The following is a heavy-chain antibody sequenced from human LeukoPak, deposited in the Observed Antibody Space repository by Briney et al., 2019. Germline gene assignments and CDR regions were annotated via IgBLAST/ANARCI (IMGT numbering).Heavy chain of an antibody. CDR2: ISWNSGSI. Sequence: GGSLRLSCAASGFTFDDYAMHWVRQAPGKGLEWVSGISWNSGSIGYADSVKGRFTISRDNAKNSLYLQMNSLRAEDTALYYCAKDGYSSSWYSEGNWFDPWGQGTLVTVSS. CDR3: AKDGYSSSWYSEGNWFDP. CDR1: GFTFDDYA. V-gene: IGHV3-9*01. J-gene: IGHJ5*02. D-gene: IGHD6-13*01.